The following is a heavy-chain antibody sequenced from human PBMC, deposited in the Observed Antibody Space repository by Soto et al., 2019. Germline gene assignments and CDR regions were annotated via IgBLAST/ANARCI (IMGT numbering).Heavy chain of an antibody. CDR2: ISSSGSTI. Sequence: EVQLVESGGGLVQPGGSLRLCCAASGFTFSSYEMNWVRQAPGKGLEWVSYISSSGSTIYYADSVKGRFTISRDNAKNSLYLQMNSLRAEDTAVYYCARTVTTYLNWFDPWGQGTLVTVSS. CDR3: ARTVTTYLNWFDP. D-gene: IGHD4-17*01. CDR1: GFTFSSYE. J-gene: IGHJ5*02. V-gene: IGHV3-48*03.